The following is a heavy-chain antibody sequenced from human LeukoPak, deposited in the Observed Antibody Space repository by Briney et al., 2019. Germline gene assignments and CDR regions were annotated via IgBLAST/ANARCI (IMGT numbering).Heavy chain of an antibody. CDR3: AKTRTGPYYCDY. V-gene: IGHV4-38-2*01. CDR1: GYSISSGYY. CDR2: IYHSGST. J-gene: IGHJ4*02. Sequence: SETLSLTCAVSGYSISSGYYWGWIRQPPGKGLEWIGSIYHSGSTYYNPSLKSRVTISAGTSKNQFFLKLSSVTAADTAVYYCAKTRTGPYYCDYWGQGTIVTVSS.